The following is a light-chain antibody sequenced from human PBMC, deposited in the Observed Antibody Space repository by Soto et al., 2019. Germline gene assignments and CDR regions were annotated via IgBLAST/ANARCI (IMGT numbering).Light chain of an antibody. CDR1: SSDVGGYNY. J-gene: IGLJ1*01. V-gene: IGLV2-14*01. Sequence: QSALTQPASLSGSPGQSITISCTGTSSDVGGYNYVSWYQQHPGKAPKLMLFDVSGRPSGVSNRFSGSKSGNTASLTISGLQAEDEADYSCSSYTSSTTSYVFGTGTKVTGL. CDR3: SSYTSSTTSYV. CDR2: DVS.